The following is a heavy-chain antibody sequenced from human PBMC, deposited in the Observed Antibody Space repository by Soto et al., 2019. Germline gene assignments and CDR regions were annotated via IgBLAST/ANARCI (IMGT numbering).Heavy chain of an antibody. V-gene: IGHV4-59*01. J-gene: IGHJ4*02. CDR2: VFHTGST. CDR1: GASITTYY. Sequence: QVQLRESGPGPVRPSETLSLTCSVSGASITTYYWSWIRQPPGKGLEWIGYVFHTGSTNYNPSLSSRVTMSVDTPKNQFSLSLTSVTAADTAVYYWTRGEGYHLYWGQGTLVTVSS. D-gene: IGHD5-12*01. CDR3: TRGEGYHLY.